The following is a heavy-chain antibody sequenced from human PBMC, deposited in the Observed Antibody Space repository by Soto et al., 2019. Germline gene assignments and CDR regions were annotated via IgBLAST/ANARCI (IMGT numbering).Heavy chain of an antibody. CDR2: ISASSSEI. CDR1: GFTFSGYS. V-gene: IGHV3-48*01. CDR3: VTYNWNNPYNWFDP. D-gene: IGHD1-20*01. J-gene: IGHJ5*02. Sequence: GGSLRLSCAASGFTFSGYSMNWVRQAPGKGLEWLSYISASSSEIYYEDSVKGRFTISRDNAKNSLYLQMNSLRGEDTAVYYCVTYNWNNPYNWFDPWGQGTPVTVSS.